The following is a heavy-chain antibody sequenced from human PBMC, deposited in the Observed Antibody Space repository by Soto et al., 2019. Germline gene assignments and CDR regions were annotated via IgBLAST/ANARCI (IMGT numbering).Heavy chain of an antibody. Sequence: GGSLRLSCAASGFTFSSYWMSWVRQAPGKGLEWVANIKQDGSEKYYVDSVKGRFTISRDNAKNSLYLQMNSLRAEDTAVYYCARDPRPTYYDFWSGYYYFDYWGQGTLVTVSS. CDR2: IKQDGSEK. V-gene: IGHV3-7*01. D-gene: IGHD3-3*01. J-gene: IGHJ4*02. CDR3: ARDPRPTYYDFWSGYYYFDY. CDR1: GFTFSSYW.